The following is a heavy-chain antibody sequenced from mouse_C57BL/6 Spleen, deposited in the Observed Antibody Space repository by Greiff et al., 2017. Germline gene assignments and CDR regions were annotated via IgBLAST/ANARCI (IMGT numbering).Heavy chain of an antibody. CDR1: GFNIKDDY. D-gene: IGHD2-3*01. CDR3: TAYDGYYFYFDV. CDR2: IDPENGDT. J-gene: IGHJ1*03. Sequence: EVQLQQSGAELVRPGASVKLSCTASGFNIKDDYMHWVKQRPEQGLEWIGWIDPENGDTEYASKFQGKATITADTSSNTAYLQLSSLTSEDTAVYYCTAYDGYYFYFDVWGTGTTVTVSS. V-gene: IGHV14-4*01.